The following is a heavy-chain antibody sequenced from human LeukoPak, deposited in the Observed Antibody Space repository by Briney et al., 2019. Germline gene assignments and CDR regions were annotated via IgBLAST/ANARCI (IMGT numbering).Heavy chain of an antibody. CDR3: ARDKGYSSSTSCYTLDY. Sequence: SETLSLTCTVSGGSVSSGGYYWSWIRQPPGKGLEWIGYIYHSGSTYYNPSLKSRVTISVDRSKNQFSLKLSSVTAADTAVYYCARDKGYSSSTSCYTLDYWGQGTPVTVSS. D-gene: IGHD2-2*02. J-gene: IGHJ4*02. CDR1: GGSVSSGGYY. V-gene: IGHV4-30-2*01. CDR2: IYHSGST.